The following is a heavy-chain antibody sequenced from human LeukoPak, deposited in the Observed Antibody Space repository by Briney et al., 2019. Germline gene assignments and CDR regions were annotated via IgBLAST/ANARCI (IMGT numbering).Heavy chain of an antibody. CDR2: ISTSRSYI. CDR3: ARSSSAWYYYYYMDV. CDR1: GFTFRSYS. V-gene: IGHV3-21*01. Sequence: GGSLRLSCAASGFTFRSYSMNWVRQAPGKGLEWVSSISTSRSYIYYADSVKGRFTISRDNAKNSLYLQMNSLRAEDTAVYYCARSSSAWYYYYYMDVWGKGTTVTVSS. J-gene: IGHJ6*03. D-gene: IGHD6-6*01.